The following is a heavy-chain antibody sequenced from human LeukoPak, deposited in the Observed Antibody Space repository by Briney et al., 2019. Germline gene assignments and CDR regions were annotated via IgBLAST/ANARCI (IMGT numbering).Heavy chain of an antibody. CDR2: ISAYNGDT. CDR1: GYTFTTYG. CDR3: ARSDYGDYWYDFDI. V-gene: IGHV1-18*01. Sequence: ASVKGSCTASGYTFTTYGISWVRQAPGQGLEWMGCISAYNGDTNYAQKLQGRVTMTTDTSTSTAYMELRSLRYDDTAVYYCARSDYGDYWYDFDIWGQGTMVTVSS. J-gene: IGHJ3*02. D-gene: IGHD4-17*01.